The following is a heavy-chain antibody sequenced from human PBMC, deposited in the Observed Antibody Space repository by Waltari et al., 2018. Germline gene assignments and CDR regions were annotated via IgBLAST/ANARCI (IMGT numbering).Heavy chain of an antibody. CDR2: LRFDESKQ. Sequence: QVQLVESGGGVVQPGGSLRLSCAASGFIFSNYGMHWVRQAPGKGLEWVAFLRFDESKQYYEDSVKGRFTISRDNSKNTLHLQMNSLKPEDTAVYFCATLTGTASMDVWGKGTTVTVSS. D-gene: IGHD1-7*01. CDR1: GFIFSNYG. CDR3: ATLTGTASMDV. J-gene: IGHJ6*03. V-gene: IGHV3-30*02.